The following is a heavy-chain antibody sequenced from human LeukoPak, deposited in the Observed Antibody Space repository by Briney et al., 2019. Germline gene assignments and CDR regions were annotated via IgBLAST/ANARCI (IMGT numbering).Heavy chain of an antibody. D-gene: IGHD6-13*01. Sequence: SQTLSLTCTVSGGSISSASYYWSWIRQPAGEGLEWIGRIYTSGSTNYNPFLKSRVTISVDTSKNQFSLKLSSVTAADTAVYYCARGIDNSSWSGNWFDPWGQGTLVTVSS. V-gene: IGHV4-61*02. J-gene: IGHJ5*02. CDR2: IYTSGST. CDR3: ARGIDNSSWSGNWFDP. CDR1: GGSISSASYY.